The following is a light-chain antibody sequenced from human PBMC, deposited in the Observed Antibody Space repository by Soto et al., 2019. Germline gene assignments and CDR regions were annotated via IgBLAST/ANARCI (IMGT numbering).Light chain of an antibody. CDR2: LNSDGSH. CDR3: QTWGTGIQL. V-gene: IGLV4-69*01. Sequence: QLALTQSPSASASLGASVKLTCTLSSGHSSYAIAWHQQQPEKGPRYLMKLNSDGSHSKGDGIPDRFSGSSSGAERYLTISSLQSEDEADYYCQTWGTGIQLFGGGTKLTVL. CDR1: SGHSSYA. J-gene: IGLJ2*01.